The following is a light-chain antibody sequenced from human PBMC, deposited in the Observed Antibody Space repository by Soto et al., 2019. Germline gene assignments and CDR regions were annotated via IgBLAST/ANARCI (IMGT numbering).Light chain of an antibody. J-gene: IGLJ3*02. CDR2: RNN. Sequence: QSVLTQAPSAYGTPGQRVTISCSGSSSNIGSNYVYWYQQLPGTAPKLLIFRNNQRPSGVPARFSGSKSGTSASLAISGLRSEDEADYYCAAWDDSLSGWLFGGGTKVTVL. CDR1: SSNIGSNY. CDR3: AAWDDSLSGWL. V-gene: IGLV1-47*01.